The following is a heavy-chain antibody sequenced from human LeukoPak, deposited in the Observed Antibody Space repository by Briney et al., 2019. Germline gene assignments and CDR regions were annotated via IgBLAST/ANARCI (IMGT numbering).Heavy chain of an antibody. J-gene: IGHJ4*02. D-gene: IGHD3-10*01. CDR3: ARDKDGSGSFDY. CDR2: IGTAGDT. CDR1: GFTFSSYA. V-gene: IGHV3-13*01. Sequence: GGSLRLSCAASGFTFSSYAMSWVRQAPGKGLEWVSAIGTAGDTYYPGSVKGRFTTSRENAKNSLYLQMNSLRAGDTAVYYCARDKDGSGSFDYWGQGTLVTVSS.